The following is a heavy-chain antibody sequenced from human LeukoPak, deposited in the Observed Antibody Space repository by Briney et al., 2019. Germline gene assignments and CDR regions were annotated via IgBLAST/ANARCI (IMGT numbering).Heavy chain of an antibody. CDR1: GGSISSYY. Sequence: SETLSLTCTVSGGSISSYYWSWIRQPPGKGLEWIACISYSGSTKYNPSLKSRVTISVDTSKNQLSLKLSSVTAADTAVYYCAREPGFDSSGYLDWFDPWGQGTLVTVSS. CDR3: AREPGFDSSGYLDWFDP. J-gene: IGHJ5*02. V-gene: IGHV4-59*01. CDR2: ISYSGST. D-gene: IGHD3-22*01.